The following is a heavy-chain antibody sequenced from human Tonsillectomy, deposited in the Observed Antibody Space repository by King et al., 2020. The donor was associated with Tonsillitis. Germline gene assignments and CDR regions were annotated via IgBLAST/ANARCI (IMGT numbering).Heavy chain of an antibody. Sequence: VQLVESGGGVVQPGRSLRLSCAASGFTFRTYAMHWVRQAPGKGLEWVAVVSNDGSTKYHADSVKGRFTISRDNSNNTLYLQMNSLRAEDTAVYYCARDQVAVAGYFDPWGQGTLVTVSS. CDR1: GFTFRTYA. D-gene: IGHD6-19*01. CDR3: ARDQVAVAGYFDP. J-gene: IGHJ4*02. V-gene: IGHV3-30-3*01. CDR2: VSNDGSTK.